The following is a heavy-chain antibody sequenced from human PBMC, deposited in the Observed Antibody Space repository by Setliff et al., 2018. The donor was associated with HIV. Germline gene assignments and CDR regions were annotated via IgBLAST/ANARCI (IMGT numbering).Heavy chain of an antibody. CDR1: GDTDFY. CDR3: ARTFGDLKHYNYYYTIDV. V-gene: IGHV4-4*09. Sequence: SETLSLTCTVSGDTDFYWNWIRQPPGKGLEWIGYIYTSGSTNYNPSLKSRVTISVDTSKNQFSLKLSSVTAADTAVYYCARTFGDLKHYNYYYTIDVWGQGTTVTVSS. CDR2: IYTSGST. D-gene: IGHD3-10*01. J-gene: IGHJ6*02.